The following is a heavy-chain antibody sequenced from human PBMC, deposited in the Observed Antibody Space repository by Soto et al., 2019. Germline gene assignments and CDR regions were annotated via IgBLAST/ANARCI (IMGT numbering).Heavy chain of an antibody. D-gene: IGHD1-26*01. J-gene: IGHJ6*02. Sequence: SETLSLTCNVSGGSISNSYWSWIRQPPGKGLEWIGRIYTSGSTNYNPSLKSRVTMSVDTSKNQFSLKLSSVTAADTAVYYCARDYRFSTGSYWFYYYYGMDVWGQGTTVTVSS. V-gene: IGHV4-4*07. CDR3: ARDYRFSTGSYWFYYYYGMDV. CDR1: GGSISNSY. CDR2: IYTSGST.